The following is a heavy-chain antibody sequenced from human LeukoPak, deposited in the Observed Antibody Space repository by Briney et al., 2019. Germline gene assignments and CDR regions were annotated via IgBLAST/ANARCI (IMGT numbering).Heavy chain of an antibody. CDR1: GYTFTGYY. Sequence: ASVKVSCKASGYTFTGYYMHWVRQAPGQGLEWMGWINPNSGGTNYAQKFQGRVTMTRDTSISTAYMELSRLRSDDTAVYYCARDRHTMIVVVINDAFDIWGQGTMVTVSS. V-gene: IGHV1-2*02. CDR2: INPNSGGT. J-gene: IGHJ3*02. D-gene: IGHD3-22*01. CDR3: ARDRHTMIVVVINDAFDI.